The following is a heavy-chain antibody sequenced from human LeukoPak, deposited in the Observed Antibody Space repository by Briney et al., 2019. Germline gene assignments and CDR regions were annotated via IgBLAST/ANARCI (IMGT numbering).Heavy chain of an antibody. Sequence: SETLSLTCAVSGYSISSGYYWGCIRQPPGKGLECIGTTYHSGSTYYNPSLKSRVTISVDTSKNQFSLKLSSVTAADTAVYYCARGGYSFVRYHFDYWGQGTLVTVSS. D-gene: IGHD5-18*01. CDR3: ARGGYSFVRYHFDY. V-gene: IGHV4-38-2*01. J-gene: IGHJ4*02. CDR1: GYSISSGYY. CDR2: TYHSGST.